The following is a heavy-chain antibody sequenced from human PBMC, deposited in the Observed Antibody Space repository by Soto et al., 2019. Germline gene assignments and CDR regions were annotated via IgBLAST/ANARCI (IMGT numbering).Heavy chain of an antibody. Sequence: ASVKVSCKASGYTFTGYYMHWVRQAPGQGLEWMGWINPNSGGTNYAQKFQGRVTMTRDTSISTAYMELSRLRSDDTAVYYCARDGRSSWYHYYYGMDVWGQGTTVTVSS. CDR3: ARDGRSSWYHYYYGMDV. D-gene: IGHD6-13*01. CDR2: INPNSGGT. J-gene: IGHJ6*02. CDR1: GYTFTGYY. V-gene: IGHV1-2*02.